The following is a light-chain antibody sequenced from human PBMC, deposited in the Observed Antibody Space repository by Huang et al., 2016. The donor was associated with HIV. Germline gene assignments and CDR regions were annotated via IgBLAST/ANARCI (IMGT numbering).Light chain of an antibody. CDR1: QSISTY. CDR3: QQSYSTPLT. V-gene: IGKV1-39*01. J-gene: IGKJ4*01. CDR2: AAS. Sequence: DIQMTQSPPSLSPSIGDRVTITCRASQSISTYLNWYRHKPGEAPELLIYAASSLQSGVPSRFSGSGSGTDFTLTISSLQPEDFATYYCQQSYSTPLTFGGGTKVEIK.